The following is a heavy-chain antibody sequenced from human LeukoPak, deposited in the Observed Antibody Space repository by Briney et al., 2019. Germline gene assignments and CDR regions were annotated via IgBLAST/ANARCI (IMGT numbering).Heavy chain of an antibody. CDR1: GGSISSSGYY. CDR2: IKQDGSEK. V-gene: IGHV3-7*01. CDR3: ARKNGLDY. J-gene: IGHJ4*02. Sequence: PSETLSLTCTVSGGSISSSGYYWGWIRQPPGKGLEWVANIKQDGSEKYYVDSVKGRFTISRDNAKNSLYLQMNSLRAEDTAVYYCARKNGLDYWGQGTLVTVSS.